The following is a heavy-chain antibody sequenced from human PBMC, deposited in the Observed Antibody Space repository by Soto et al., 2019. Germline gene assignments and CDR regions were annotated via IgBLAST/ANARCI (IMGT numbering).Heavy chain of an antibody. CDR2: INPSGGST. D-gene: IGHD5-12*01. J-gene: IGHJ4*02. CDR3: ARGRNGYESPYYFDY. V-gene: IGHV1-46*03. CDR1: GYTFTSYY. Sequence: ASVKVSCKASGYTFTSYYMHWVRQAPGQGLELMGIINPSGGSTSYAQKFQGRVTMTRDTSTSTVYMELSSLRSEDTAVYYCARGRNGYESPYYFDYWGQGTLVTVSS.